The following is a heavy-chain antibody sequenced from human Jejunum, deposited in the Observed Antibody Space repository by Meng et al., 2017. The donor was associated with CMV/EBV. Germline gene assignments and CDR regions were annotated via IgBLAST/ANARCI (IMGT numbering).Heavy chain of an antibody. D-gene: IGHD2-8*01. V-gene: IGHV3-21*01. CDR3: ARDNGGNSAFDP. CDR1: GFSFRSHN. Sequence: SCAASGFSFRSHNRDWLRRAPGKRLEWVSSISSSSSYKDCINSVRGRFTVSRDNAKNSLFLQMNGLRAEDTAVYYCARDNGGNSAFDPWGQGTLVTVSS. J-gene: IGHJ5*02. CDR2: ISSSSSYK.